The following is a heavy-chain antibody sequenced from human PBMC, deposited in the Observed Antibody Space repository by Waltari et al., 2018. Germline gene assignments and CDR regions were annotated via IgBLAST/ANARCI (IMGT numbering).Heavy chain of an antibody. CDR3: ARQGALGRYCSGGSCYSGFDP. Sequence: EVQLVQSGAEVKKPGESLKISCKGSGYSFTSYWIGWVRQMPGKGLAWMGIIYPGDSDTRYSPSFQGQVTISADKSISTAYLQWSSLKASDTAMYYCARQGALGRYCSGGSCYSGFDPWGQGTLVTVSS. V-gene: IGHV5-51*01. CDR1: GYSFTSYW. J-gene: IGHJ5*02. D-gene: IGHD2-15*01. CDR2: IYPGDSDT.